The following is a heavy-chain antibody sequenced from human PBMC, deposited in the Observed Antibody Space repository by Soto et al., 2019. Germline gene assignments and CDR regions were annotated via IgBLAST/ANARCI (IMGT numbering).Heavy chain of an antibody. J-gene: IGHJ6*02. CDR3: ARALTGYGMDV. CDR1: RYIFTNYG. V-gene: IGHV1-18*01. CDR2: ITTYNGNT. Sequence: QVQLVQSGVEVREPGASVKVSCKAVRYIFTNYGVSWVRQAPGQGLEWMGWITTYNGNTEYAQKFQGRVTMTTDASTSTADMELGSLRSDDTAMYYCARALTGYGMDVWGQGTTVTVSS.